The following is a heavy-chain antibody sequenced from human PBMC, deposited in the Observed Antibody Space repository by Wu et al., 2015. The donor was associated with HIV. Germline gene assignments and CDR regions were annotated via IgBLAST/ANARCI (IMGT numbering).Heavy chain of an antibody. CDR3: ARVGCRPTSCFYYFDY. J-gene: IGHJ4*02. D-gene: IGHD2-2*01. Sequence: QVQLVQSGSEVKKPGASVKVSCKASGYRFTSHGISWVRQAPGQGLEWMGWISTYNANTNYAQKFQGRITMTTDTSTNTAYLDLRGLRSDDTAMYYCARVGCRPTSCFYYFDYWGPGTVGHRLV. V-gene: IGHV1-18*01. CDR2: ISTYNANT. CDR1: GYRFTSHG.